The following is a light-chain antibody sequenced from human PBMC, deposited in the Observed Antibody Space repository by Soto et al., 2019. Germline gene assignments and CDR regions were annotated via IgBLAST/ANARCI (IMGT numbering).Light chain of an antibody. J-gene: IGKJ3*01. CDR3: QQSYSTPFT. CDR2: AAS. CDR1: PSISSY. Sequence: IQMTQSPSSLSASVGDRVTITCRASPSISSYLNWYQQKPGKAPKLLIYAASSLQSGVPSRFSGSGSGTEFTLTISSLQPEDFATYYCQQSYSTPFTFGPGTKVDIK. V-gene: IGKV1-39*01.